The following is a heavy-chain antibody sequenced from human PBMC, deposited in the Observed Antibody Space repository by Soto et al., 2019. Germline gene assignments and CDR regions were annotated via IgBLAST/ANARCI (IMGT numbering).Heavy chain of an antibody. CDR2: ISYDGSNK. D-gene: IGHD1-26*01. CDR3: ARDGVRPTYSGFDY. J-gene: IGHJ4*02. Sequence: QVQLVESGGGVVQPGRSLRLSCAASGFTFSNYAMYWVRQAPGKGLEWVAVISYDGSNKYYADSVKGRFSISRDNSKNTLYLQMNSLRVEDTAVYYCARDGVRPTYSGFDYWGQGTLVTVSS. CDR1: GFTFSNYA. V-gene: IGHV3-30-3*01.